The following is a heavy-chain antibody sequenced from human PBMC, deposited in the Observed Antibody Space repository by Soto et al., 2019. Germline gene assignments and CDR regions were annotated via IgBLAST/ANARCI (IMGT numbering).Heavy chain of an antibody. V-gene: IGHV4-31*03. CDR2: IYYSGST. CDR3: ARGVNYDSSGYYSDFDY. CDR1: RGSISSGSYY. D-gene: IGHD3-22*01. J-gene: IGHJ4*01. Sequence: QVQLQESGPGLVKPSQSLSLTCTVSRGSISSGSYYWSWIRQHPGKGLEWIGYIYYSGSTYYSPALRSRVTISVDTAENQFSLNLSSVTAADTTVYYFARGVNYDSSGYYSDFDYWGRGTQVTVSS.